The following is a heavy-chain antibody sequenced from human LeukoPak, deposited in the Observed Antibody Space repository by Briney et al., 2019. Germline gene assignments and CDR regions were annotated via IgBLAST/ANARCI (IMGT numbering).Heavy chain of an antibody. CDR2: INPNSGGT. Sequence: ASVKVSCKASGYSFTGYHMHWVRQAPGQGLEWMGWINPNSGGTNYAQKFQGRVTMTRDTSISTAYMELSRLRSDDTAVYYCARDEGIIRFLEWLPRDYFDYWGQGTLVTVSS. D-gene: IGHD3-3*01. V-gene: IGHV1-2*02. J-gene: IGHJ4*02. CDR1: GYSFTGYH. CDR3: ARDEGIIRFLEWLPRDYFDY.